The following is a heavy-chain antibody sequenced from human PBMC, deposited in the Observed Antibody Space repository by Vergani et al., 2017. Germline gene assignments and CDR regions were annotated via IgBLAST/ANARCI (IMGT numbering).Heavy chain of an antibody. J-gene: IGHJ6*02. CDR1: GSSFGNYA. V-gene: IGHV3-30-3*01. Sequence: VQLLESGGGLVQPGRSLRLSCAASGSSFGNYAMHWVRQAPGKGLEWVGVISYDGTEKKYADSVNGRFTISRDNAKSSLYLQMNSLRAEDTGVYYCARDRYYLGSGSYPYFYYYGLDVWGQGTAVTVSS. CDR3: ARDRYYLGSGSYPYFYYYGLDV. CDR2: ISYDGTEK. D-gene: IGHD3-10*01.